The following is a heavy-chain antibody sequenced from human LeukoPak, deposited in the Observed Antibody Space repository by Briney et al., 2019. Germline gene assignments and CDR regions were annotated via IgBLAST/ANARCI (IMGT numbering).Heavy chain of an antibody. V-gene: IGHV3-48*01. CDR2: ISSSSSTI. D-gene: IGHD3-3*01. J-gene: IGHJ4*02. CDR3: ARDFFPVPPDY. Sequence: GGSLRLSCAASGFAFSSYSMNWVRQAPGKGLEWVSYISSSSSTIYYADSVKGRFTISRDNAKNSLYLQMNSLRAEDTAVYYCARDFFPVPPDYWGQGTLVTVSS. CDR1: GFAFSSYS.